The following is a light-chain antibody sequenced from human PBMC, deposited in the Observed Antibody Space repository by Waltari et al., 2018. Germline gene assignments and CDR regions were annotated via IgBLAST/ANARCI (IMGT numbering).Light chain of an antibody. V-gene: IGLV2-8*01. Sequence: QSALTQPPSASGSPGQSVIISCTGTSSDVGGHNYVSWYQQHPGKVPKLLIYEVTKRPSGVPDRFSGSKSGNTASLTVSGLQAEDEANYYCSSYAGINNYAYVIFGGGTKLTVL. J-gene: IGLJ2*01. CDR2: EVT. CDR1: SSDVGGHNY. CDR3: SSYAGINNYAYVI.